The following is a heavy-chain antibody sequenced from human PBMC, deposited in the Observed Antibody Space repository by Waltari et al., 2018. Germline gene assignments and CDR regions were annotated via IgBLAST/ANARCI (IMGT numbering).Heavy chain of an antibody. CDR3: ARVYYGSGSYYNVDFQH. CDR2: INPNSGGT. J-gene: IGHJ1*01. V-gene: IGHV1-2*02. Sequence: QVQLVQSGAEVKKPGASVKVSCKASGYTFTGYYMHWVRRAPGQGLEWMGWINPNSGGTNYAQKFQGRVTMTRDTSISTAYMELSRLRSDDTAVYYCARVYYGSGSYYNVDFQHWGQGTLVTVSS. D-gene: IGHD3-10*01. CDR1: GYTFTGYY.